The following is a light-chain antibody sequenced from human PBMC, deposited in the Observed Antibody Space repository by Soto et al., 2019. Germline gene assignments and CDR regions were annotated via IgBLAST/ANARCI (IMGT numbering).Light chain of an antibody. V-gene: IGLV4-60*02. CDR1: SGHSSYI. J-gene: IGLJ3*02. CDR3: ETWDFNTRV. Sequence: QLVLTKSSSASASLGSSVKLTCTLSSGHSSYIIAWHQQQPGKAPRYLMKLEGSGSYNKGSGVPDRFSGSSSGADRYLTISNLQFEDEADYYCETWDFNTRVFGGGTKVTVL. CDR2: LEGSGSY.